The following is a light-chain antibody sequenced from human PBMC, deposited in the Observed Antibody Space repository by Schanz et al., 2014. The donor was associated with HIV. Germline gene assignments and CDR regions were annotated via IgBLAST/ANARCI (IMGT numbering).Light chain of an antibody. V-gene: IGLV2-23*02. J-gene: IGLJ3*02. CDR3: ATWESSPTSWV. CDR1: SSDVGKYGL. CDR2: EVT. Sequence: QSALTQPASVSGSPGQSITISCTGTSSDVGKYGLVSWYQQHPGQVPKLIIYEVTRRPSGVSDRFSASKSGNTASLTISGLQAEDEADYYCATWESSPTSWVFGGGTKLTVL.